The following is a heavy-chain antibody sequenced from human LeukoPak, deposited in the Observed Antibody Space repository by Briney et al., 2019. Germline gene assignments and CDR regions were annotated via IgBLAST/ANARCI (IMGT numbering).Heavy chain of an antibody. V-gene: IGHV4-34*01. CDR2: INHSGST. CDR1: GGSSSGYY. J-gene: IGHJ2*01. Sequence: SETLSLTCAVYGGSSSGYYWSWIRQPPGKGLEWIGEINHSGSTNYNPSLKSRVTISVDTSKNQFSLKLSSVTAADTAVYYCARGEKRWLQFYWYFDLWGRGTLVTVSS. CDR3: ARGEKRWLQFYWYFDL. D-gene: IGHD5-24*01.